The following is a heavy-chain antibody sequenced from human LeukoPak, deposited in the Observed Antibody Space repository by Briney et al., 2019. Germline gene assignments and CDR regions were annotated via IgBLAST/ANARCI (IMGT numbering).Heavy chain of an antibody. CDR3: CSGTYYNALDY. V-gene: IGHV3-23*01. Sequence: PGGSLRLSCAASGFTFNTNAMSWVRQAPGKGLEWVSGISDSGGSTYYADSGKGRFTISRDNSKNTLSLQMNSLRGEDTAIYYCCSGTYYNALDYWGQEILLTVSS. CDR1: GFTFNTNA. CDR2: ISDSGGST. J-gene: IGHJ4*02. D-gene: IGHD3-10*02.